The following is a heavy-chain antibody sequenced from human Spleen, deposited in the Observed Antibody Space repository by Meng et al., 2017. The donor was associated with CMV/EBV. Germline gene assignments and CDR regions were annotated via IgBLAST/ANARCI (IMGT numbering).Heavy chain of an antibody. CDR2: IYSDGNT. CDR3: ARGGGSHRGDAFDI. V-gene: IGHV3-53*01. J-gene: IGHJ3*02. D-gene: IGHD1-26*01. CDR1: GLTVSVNY. Sequence: GGSLRLSCAASGLTVSVNYMIWVRQAPGKGLEWVSVIYSDGNTLYADSVKGRFTISRDNAKNSLYLQMTSLRAEDTAVYYCARGGGSHRGDAFDIWGQGTMVTVSS.